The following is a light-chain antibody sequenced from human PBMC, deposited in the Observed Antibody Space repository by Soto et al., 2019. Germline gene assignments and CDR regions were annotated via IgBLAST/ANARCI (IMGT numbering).Light chain of an antibody. CDR2: GVS. J-gene: IGKJ1*01. V-gene: IGKV3-20*01. CDR3: QQYGTAPWT. CDR1: QAVSSSY. Sequence: ENVLTQSPGTLSLSPGEIATLSFSASQAVSSSYLAWYQQKPGLAPRLLIYGVSSRATGIPDRFSGSGSGTDFTLTISRLEPEDFAVYYCQQYGTAPWTFGQGTKVDIK.